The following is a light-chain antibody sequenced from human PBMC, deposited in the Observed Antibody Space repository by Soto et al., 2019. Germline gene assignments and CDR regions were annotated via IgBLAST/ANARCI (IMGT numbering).Light chain of an antibody. CDR3: QSYDSTLSDRYV. CDR1: SSSIGAGYD. Sequence: QSVLTQPPSVSGAPGQRVTISCTGSSSSIGAGYDVHWYQQRPGTAPKLLIFGNSNRPSGVPDRFSGSKSGTSASLTITGLQAEDEGDYYCQSYDSTLSDRYVFGPGTKLTVL. J-gene: IGLJ1*01. V-gene: IGLV1-40*01. CDR2: GNS.